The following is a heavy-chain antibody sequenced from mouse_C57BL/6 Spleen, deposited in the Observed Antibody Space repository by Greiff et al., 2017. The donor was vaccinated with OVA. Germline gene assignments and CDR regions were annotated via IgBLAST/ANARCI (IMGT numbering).Heavy chain of an antibody. Sequence: VQLQQSGPGLVAPSQSLSITCTVSGFSLTSYAISWVRQPPGKGLEWLGVIWTGGGTNYNSALKSRLSISKDNSKSQVFLKMNSLQTDDTARYYCARSDGYYEDYFDYWGQGTTLTVSS. CDR3: ARSDGYYEDYFDY. CDR2: IWTGGGT. V-gene: IGHV2-9-1*01. CDR1: GFSLTSYA. J-gene: IGHJ2*01. D-gene: IGHD2-3*01.